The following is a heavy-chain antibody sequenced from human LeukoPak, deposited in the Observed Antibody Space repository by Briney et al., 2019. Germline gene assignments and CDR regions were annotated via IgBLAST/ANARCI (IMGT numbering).Heavy chain of an antibody. CDR1: GFTFSSYS. J-gene: IGHJ6*03. CDR2: ISSSSSYI. Sequence: PGGSLRLSCAASGFTFSSYSMNWVRQAPGKGLEWVSSISSSSSYIYYADSVKGRFTISRDNAKNSLYLQMNSLRAEDTAVYYCARVFKSADITMVRGVITNQPYYYYYYMDVWGKGSTVTISS. V-gene: IGHV3-21*01. D-gene: IGHD3-10*01. CDR3: ARVFKSADITMVRGVITNQPYYYYYYMDV.